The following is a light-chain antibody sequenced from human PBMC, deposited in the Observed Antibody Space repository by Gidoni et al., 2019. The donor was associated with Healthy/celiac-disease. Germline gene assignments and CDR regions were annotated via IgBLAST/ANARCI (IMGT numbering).Light chain of an antibody. V-gene: IGKV1-5*03. Sequence: DIHMTQSPSTLSASIGERVTITCRASQIISDWLACYQQKPGDAPKLLIYKASKLEGGVPSRFRGSGSGTEFTLTISSLQPDDFATYYCQHYSSLWTFGQGTKVEIK. CDR3: QHYSSLWT. CDR1: QIISDW. CDR2: KAS. J-gene: IGKJ1*01.